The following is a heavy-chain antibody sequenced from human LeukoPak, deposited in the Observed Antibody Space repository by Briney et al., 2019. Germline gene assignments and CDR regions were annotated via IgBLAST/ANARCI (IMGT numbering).Heavy chain of an antibody. CDR3: ARWGIAAAGIRHNWFDP. V-gene: IGHV4-39*07. D-gene: IGHD6-13*01. CDR1: GGSISSSSYY. J-gene: IGHJ5*02. Sequence: SETLSLTCTVSGGSISSSSYYWGWIRQPPGKGLEWIGSIYYSGSTYYNPSLKSRVTISVDTSKNQFSLKLSSVTAADTAVYYCARWGIAAAGIRHNWFDPWGQGTLVTVSS. CDR2: IYYSGST.